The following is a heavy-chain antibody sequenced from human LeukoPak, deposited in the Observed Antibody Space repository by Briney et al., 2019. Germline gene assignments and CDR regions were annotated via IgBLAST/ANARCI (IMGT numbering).Heavy chain of an antibody. CDR2: MNPNSGNT. J-gene: IGHJ4*02. Sequence: ASVKDSCKASEYTFTSYVINWVGQATGQGLEWMGWMNPNSGNTGYAQKFQGRVTMTRNTSIITAYMQLSSLRSEDTAVYYCVIGDPVDYWGQGTLVTVSS. CDR1: EYTFTSYV. D-gene: IGHD3-3*01. V-gene: IGHV1-8*01. CDR3: VIGDPVDY.